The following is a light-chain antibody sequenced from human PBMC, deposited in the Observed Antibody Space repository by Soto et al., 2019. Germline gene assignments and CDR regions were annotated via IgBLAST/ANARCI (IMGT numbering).Light chain of an antibody. CDR1: QSIGGNF. J-gene: IGKJ1*01. V-gene: IGKV3-20*01. CDR2: GAS. Sequence: EIVLTQSPGTLSLSPGEGATLSCRASQSIGGNFLAWYQQRLGQAPRLLIHGASNRATGIPDRLSGSGSGTDFTLTITSLEPEDVAVYYCEQDGGSPRTFGQGTKVEVK. CDR3: EQDGGSPRT.